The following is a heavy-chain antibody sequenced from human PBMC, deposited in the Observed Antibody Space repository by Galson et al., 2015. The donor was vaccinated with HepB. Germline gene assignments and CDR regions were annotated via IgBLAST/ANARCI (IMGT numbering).Heavy chain of an antibody. CDR3: VKDEGYYYFDY. CDR2: ISSNGGST. D-gene: IGHD3-3*01. CDR1: GFTFSSYA. Sequence: SLRLSCAASGFTFSSYAMHWVRQAPGKGLEYVSAISSNGGSTYYADSVKGRFTISRDNSKNTLYLQMSSLRAEDTAVYYCVKDEGYYYFDYWGQGTLVTVSS. J-gene: IGHJ4*02. V-gene: IGHV3-64D*06.